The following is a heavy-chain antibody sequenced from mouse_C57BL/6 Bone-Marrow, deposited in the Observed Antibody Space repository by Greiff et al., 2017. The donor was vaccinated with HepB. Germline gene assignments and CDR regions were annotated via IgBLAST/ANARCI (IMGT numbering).Heavy chain of an antibody. CDR2: IYPRSGNT. CDR1: GYTFTSYG. J-gene: IGHJ4*01. D-gene: IGHD1-1*01. Sequence: QVQLQQSGAELARPGASVKLSCKASGYTFTSYGISWVKQRTGQGLEWIGEIYPRSGNTYYNEKFKGKATLTAEKSSSTAYMELRSLTSEDSAVYFCARGVTTVVARYAMDYWGQGTSVTVSS. CDR3: ARGVTTVVARYAMDY. V-gene: IGHV1-81*01.